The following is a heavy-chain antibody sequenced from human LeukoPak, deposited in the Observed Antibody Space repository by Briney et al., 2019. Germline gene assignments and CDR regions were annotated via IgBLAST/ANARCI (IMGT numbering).Heavy chain of an antibody. J-gene: IGHJ4*02. D-gene: IGHD2/OR15-2a*01. Sequence: ASVKVSSTSSGFTFTGYYMHWVRQTPGQGLEWMGWIDPNSGGINYAQRFQGRVTMTRDTSISTAYMELSRLTSDDTAVYYCARADTTNIPVRHYWGQGTLVTVSS. CDR2: IDPNSGGI. CDR3: ARADTTNIPVRHY. CDR1: GFTFTGYY. V-gene: IGHV1-2*02.